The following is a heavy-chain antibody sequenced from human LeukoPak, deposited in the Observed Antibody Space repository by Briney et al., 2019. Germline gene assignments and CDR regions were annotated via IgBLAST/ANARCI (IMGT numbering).Heavy chain of an antibody. J-gene: IGHJ4*02. CDR2: IRYDGSNK. CDR1: GFTFSSYG. Sequence: PGGSLRLSCAASGFTFSSYGMHWVRQAPGKGLEWVAFIRYDGSNKYYADSVKGRFTISRDNSKNTLYLQMNSLRAEDTAVYYCAKARGLIVVVPAAEDYWGQGTLVTVPS. CDR3: AKARGLIVVVPAAEDY. D-gene: IGHD2-2*01. V-gene: IGHV3-30*02.